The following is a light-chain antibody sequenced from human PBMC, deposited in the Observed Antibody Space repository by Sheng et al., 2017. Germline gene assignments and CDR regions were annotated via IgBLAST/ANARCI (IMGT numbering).Light chain of an antibody. J-gene: IGLJ1*01. CDR2: DVT. Sequence: QSALTQPASVSGSPGQSITISCTGTSSDVGFYNYVSWYQQHPGKAPKLLIHDVTDRPSGVSVRFSGSKSGNTASLTISGLQAEDEADYYCSSFTSSSTLFGTGTTVTVL. CDR1: SSDVGFYNY. CDR3: SSFTSSSTL. V-gene: IGLV2-14*01.